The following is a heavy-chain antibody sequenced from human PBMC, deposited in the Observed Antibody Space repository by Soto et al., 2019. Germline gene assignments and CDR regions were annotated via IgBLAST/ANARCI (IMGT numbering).Heavy chain of an antibody. CDR3: ASGVAARPVDYGMDV. Sequence: QVQLVQSGAEVKKPGASVKVSCKASGYTFTSYDINWVRQATGKGLEWMGWMNPNSGNTGYAQKFQGRVNMTRNTSISTADMELSSLRSEDTAVYYCASGVAARPVDYGMDVWGQGTTVTVSS. J-gene: IGHJ6*02. V-gene: IGHV1-8*01. CDR2: MNPNSGNT. D-gene: IGHD6-6*01. CDR1: GYTFTSYD.